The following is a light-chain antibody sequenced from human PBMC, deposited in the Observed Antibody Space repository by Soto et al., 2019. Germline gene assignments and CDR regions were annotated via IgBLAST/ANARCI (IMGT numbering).Light chain of an antibody. CDR2: DVS. CDR3: SSYTSSSTHV. V-gene: IGLV2-14*03. J-gene: IGLJ1*01. CDR1: SSDVGAYNF. Sequence: QSALTQPASVSGSPGQPITISCSGNSSDVGAYNFVSWYQQHPGKVPKLMIFDVSSRPSGVAHRFPGSKSGNTASPTISGLQYTDEEDYYCSSYTSSSTHVFGSGTKLTVL.